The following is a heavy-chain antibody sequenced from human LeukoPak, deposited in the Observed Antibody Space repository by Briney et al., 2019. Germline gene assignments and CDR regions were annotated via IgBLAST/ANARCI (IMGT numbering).Heavy chain of an antibody. Sequence: PSETLSLTCTVSGDSITNYYWSWIRQPPGKALEWVGYTHDSGTTKYNPSFRSRLTMSVGASRRQFSLNLIAVTAADTAVYYCARDSRPGYLDVLDLWGQGTMVTVSS. CDR1: GDSITNYY. V-gene: IGHV4-59*01. D-gene: IGHD6-13*01. J-gene: IGHJ3*01. CDR3: ARDSRPGYLDVLDL. CDR2: THDSGTT.